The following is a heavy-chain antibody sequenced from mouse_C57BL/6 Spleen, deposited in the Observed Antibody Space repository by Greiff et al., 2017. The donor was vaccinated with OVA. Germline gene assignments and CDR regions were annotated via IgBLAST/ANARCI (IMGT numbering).Heavy chain of an antibody. J-gene: IGHJ2*01. V-gene: IGHV1-82*01. Sequence: QVQLQQSGPELVKPGASVKISCKASGYAFSSSWMNWVKQRPGKGLEWIGRIYPGDGDTNYNGKFKGKATLTADNSSSTAYMQLSSLTSEDAAVYFCAREGNYVGDYLGQGTTLTVSS. CDR1: GYAFSSSW. CDR3: AREGNYVGDY. D-gene: IGHD2-1*01. CDR2: IYPGDGDT.